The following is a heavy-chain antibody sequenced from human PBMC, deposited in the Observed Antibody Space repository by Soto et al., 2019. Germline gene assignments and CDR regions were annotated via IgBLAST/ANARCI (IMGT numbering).Heavy chain of an antibody. CDR1: GGSISSSNW. CDR2: IYHSGST. Sequence: PSETLSLTCAVSGGSISSSNWWSWVRQPPGKGLEWIGEIYHSGSTNYNPSLKSRVTISVDKSKNQFSLKLSSVTAADTAVYYCASRDTYYDFWSGYLGTYYYYGMDVWGQGTTVTVSS. CDR3: ASRDTYYDFWSGYLGTYYYYGMDV. J-gene: IGHJ6*02. D-gene: IGHD3-3*01. V-gene: IGHV4-4*02.